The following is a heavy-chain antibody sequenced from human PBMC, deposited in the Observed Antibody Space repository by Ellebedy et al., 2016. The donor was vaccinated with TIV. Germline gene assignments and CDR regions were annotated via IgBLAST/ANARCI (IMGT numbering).Heavy chain of an antibody. V-gene: IGHV5-51*01. J-gene: IGHJ4*02. CDR3: ARSDSSGYEFDY. D-gene: IGHD3-22*01. Sequence: KVSCKGSGYTFTTYWISWVRQMPGKGLEWMGIIYPGDSDTRYSPSFQGQVTISADKSISTAYLQWSSLKASDTAMYYCARSDSSGYEFDYWGQGTLVTVSS. CDR1: GYTFTTYW. CDR2: IYPGDSDT.